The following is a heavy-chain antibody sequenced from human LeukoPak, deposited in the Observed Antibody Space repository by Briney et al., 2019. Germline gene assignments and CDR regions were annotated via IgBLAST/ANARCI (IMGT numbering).Heavy chain of an antibody. V-gene: IGHV3-48*03. D-gene: IGHD2-8*01. CDR3: ARDTVNGPFVISLDL. CDR1: GFSLRSSE. Sequence: PGGSLRLSCAASGFSLRSSEMNWVRQAPGKRPEWVAHINSADNVEYYTDSVRGRFTMSRDNAKDLLYLHLNSLRDEDTAVYYCARDTVNGPFVISLDLWGQGVLVTVSS. J-gene: IGHJ5*02. CDR2: INSADNVE.